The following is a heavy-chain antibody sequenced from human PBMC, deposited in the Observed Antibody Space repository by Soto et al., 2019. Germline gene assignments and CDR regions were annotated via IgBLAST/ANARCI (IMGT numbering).Heavy chain of an antibody. CDR3: TKNLIAVAGWGYYFDY. Sequence: GGSLRLSCTASGFTVGDYAMSWFRQAPGKGLEWVGFIRSKAYGGTTEYAASVKGRFTISRDDSKSIDYLQMNSLKTEDTAVYYCTKNLIAVAGWGYYFDYWGQGTLVTVSS. J-gene: IGHJ4*02. CDR2: IRSKAYGGTT. CDR1: GFTVGDYA. V-gene: IGHV3-49*03. D-gene: IGHD6-19*01.